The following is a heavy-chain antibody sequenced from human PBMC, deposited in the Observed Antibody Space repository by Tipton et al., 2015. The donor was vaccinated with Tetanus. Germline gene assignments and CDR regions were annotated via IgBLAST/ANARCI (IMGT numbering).Heavy chain of an antibody. Sequence: TLSLTCTVSGASVRSLNHYWSWLRQPPGKPLEWISDIYYSGATEYNPSLQSRVTTSLHASQRHFSLKLTSVTPADTAIYYCARKGRQFCSGDCYPTAYDIWGQGTMVTASS. J-gene: IGHJ3*02. CDR2: IYYSGAT. CDR1: GASVRSLNHY. V-gene: IGHV4-61*01. CDR3: ARKGRQFCSGDCYPTAYDI. D-gene: IGHD2-21*02.